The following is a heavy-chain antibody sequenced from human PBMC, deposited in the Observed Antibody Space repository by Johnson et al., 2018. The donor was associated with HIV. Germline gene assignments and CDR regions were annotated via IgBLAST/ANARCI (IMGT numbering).Heavy chain of an antibody. CDR1: GFTFSSYA. V-gene: IGHV3-30*04. CDR3: IQLDAFDI. CDR2: ISSDGSNK. D-gene: IGHD5-18*01. J-gene: IGHJ3*02. Sequence: QVQLVESGGGLVQPGGSLRLSCAASGFTFSSYAMHWVRQAPGKGLEWVAVISSDGSNKYYADSVKGRFTISRDNSKNTLYLQMNSLRAEDTAVYYCIQLDAFDIWGQGTMVTVSS.